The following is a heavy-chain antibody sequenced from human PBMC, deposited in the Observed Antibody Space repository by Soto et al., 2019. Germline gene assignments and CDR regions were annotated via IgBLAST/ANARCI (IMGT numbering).Heavy chain of an antibody. V-gene: IGHV3-30-3*01. CDR1: GFTFSTYA. CDR2: ISYDGSNK. Sequence: QVQLVESGGGVVQPGRSLRLSCAASGFTFSTYAMHWVRQAPGKGLEWVAVISYDGSNKYYADSVKGRFTISRDNSKNTLYLQMNILRAEDTAVYYCARDKSRYSSGWHNRHFDYWGQGTLVTVSS. D-gene: IGHD6-19*01. CDR3: ARDKSRYSSGWHNRHFDY. J-gene: IGHJ4*02.